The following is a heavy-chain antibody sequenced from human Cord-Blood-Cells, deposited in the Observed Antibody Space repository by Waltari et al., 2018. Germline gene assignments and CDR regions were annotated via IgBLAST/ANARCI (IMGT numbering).Heavy chain of an antibody. CDR3: AKMYSSSSWFDP. V-gene: IGHV3-23*01. CDR1: GFTFSSYA. J-gene: IGHJ5*02. Sequence: EVQLLESGGGLVQPGGSLRLSCAASGFTFSSYAMSWVRQAPGKGLGWVSDISGSGGSTYYADSVKGRFTISRDNSKNTLYLQMNSLRAEDTAVYYCAKMYSSSSWFDPWGQGTLVTVSS. D-gene: IGHD6-6*01. CDR2: ISGSGGST.